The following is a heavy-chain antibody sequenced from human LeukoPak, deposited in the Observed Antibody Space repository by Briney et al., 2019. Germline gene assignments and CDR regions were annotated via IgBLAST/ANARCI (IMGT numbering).Heavy chain of an antibody. D-gene: IGHD3-22*01. J-gene: IGHJ4*02. CDR3: ARDGYYDSSGYYD. CDR1: GGSIRTYY. Sequence: SETLSLTCTVSGGSIRTYYWSWIRQPPGKGLEWIGYIYYSGSTNYNPSLKSRVTISVDTSKNQFSLKLSSVTAADTAVYYCARDGYYDSSGYYDWGQGTLDTVSS. V-gene: IGHV4-59*01. CDR2: IYYSGST.